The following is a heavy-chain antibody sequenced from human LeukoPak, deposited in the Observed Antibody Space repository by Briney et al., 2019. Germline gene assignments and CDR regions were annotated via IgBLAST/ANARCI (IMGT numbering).Heavy chain of an antibody. D-gene: IGHD6-19*01. J-gene: IGHJ4*02. Sequence: PGGSLRLSCAASGFTFNGNAISWVRQAPGKGLEWVSTIGGSGDKTFYADSVKGRFTISRDNSKNMVHLQMNSLTGEDTALYYRVRRGDASSGWGDHDFWGQGALVTVSS. V-gene: IGHV3-23*01. CDR1: GFTFNGNA. CDR2: IGGSGDKT. CDR3: VRRGDASSGWGDHDF.